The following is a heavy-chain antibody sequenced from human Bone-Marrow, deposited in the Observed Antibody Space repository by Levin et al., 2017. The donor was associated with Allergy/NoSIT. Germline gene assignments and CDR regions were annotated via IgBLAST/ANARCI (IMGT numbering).Heavy chain of an antibody. CDR3: ARGGSGYYYDSTRRAFDI. CDR2: ISAYNGNT. J-gene: IGHJ3*02. V-gene: IGHV1-18*01. D-gene: IGHD3-22*01. Sequence: GSNGVGQASGQGLEWMGWISAYNGNTNYAQKLQGRVTMTTDTSTSTAYMELRSLRSDDTAVYYCARGGSGYYYDSTRRAFDIWGQGTMVTVSS. CDR1: G.